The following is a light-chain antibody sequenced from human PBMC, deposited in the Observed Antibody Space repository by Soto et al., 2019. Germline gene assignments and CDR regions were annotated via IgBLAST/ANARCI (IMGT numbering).Light chain of an antibody. J-gene: IGKJ1*01. Sequence: EIVLTQSPGTLSLSPGEIATLSCRASQSVGSSYLAWYQQKPGQAPRLLIYGASSRATGIPDRFSGTGSGTDFTLSISRLEPEDLAVYYCHQYCSSPGTFGQGTKVAI. CDR3: HQYCSSPGT. CDR1: QSVGSSY. V-gene: IGKV3-20*01. CDR2: GAS.